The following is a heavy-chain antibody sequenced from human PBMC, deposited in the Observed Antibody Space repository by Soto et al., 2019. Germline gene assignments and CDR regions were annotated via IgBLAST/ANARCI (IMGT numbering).Heavy chain of an antibody. V-gene: IGHV4-31*03. CDR3: AVWFGEPYYFDY. D-gene: IGHD3-10*01. CDR2: IYYSGST. J-gene: IGHJ4*02. Sequence: SETLSLTCTVSGGSISSGGYYWSWIRQHPGKGLEWIGYIYYSGSTYYNPSLKSRVTISVDTSKNQFSLKLSSVTAADTAVYYCAVWFGEPYYFDYWGQGTLVTVSS. CDR1: GGSISSGGYY.